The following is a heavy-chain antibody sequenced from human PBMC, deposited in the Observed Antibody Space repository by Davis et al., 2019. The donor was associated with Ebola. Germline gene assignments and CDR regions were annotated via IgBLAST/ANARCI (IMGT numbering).Heavy chain of an antibody. Sequence: SETLSLTCTVSGGSISSSSYYWTWIRQPPGKGLEWIGYIYEDGSTKYNPSLKNRVTISMDTSKKQFSLRLTSVTAADTAVYYCATAAYDSSGSQVFDYWGQGTLVTVAS. D-gene: IGHD3-22*01. J-gene: IGHJ4*02. CDR3: ATAAYDSSGSQVFDY. V-gene: IGHV4-61*01. CDR1: GGSISSSSYY. CDR2: IYEDGST.